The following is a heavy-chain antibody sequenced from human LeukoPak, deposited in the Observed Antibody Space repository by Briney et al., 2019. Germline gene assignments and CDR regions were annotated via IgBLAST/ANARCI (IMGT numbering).Heavy chain of an antibody. V-gene: IGHV3-30*18. CDR2: ISYDGSNK. Sequence: GGSPRLSCAASGFTFSSYGMHWVRQAPGKGLEWVAVISYDGSNKYYADSVKGRFTISRDNSKNTLYLQMNSLRAEDTAVYYCAKSEWIQLWLFDYWGQGTLVTVSS. D-gene: IGHD5-18*01. CDR1: GFTFSSYG. J-gene: IGHJ4*02. CDR3: AKSEWIQLWLFDY.